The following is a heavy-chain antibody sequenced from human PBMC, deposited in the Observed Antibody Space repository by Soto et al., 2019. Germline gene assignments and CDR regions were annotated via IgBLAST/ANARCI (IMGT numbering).Heavy chain of an antibody. CDR2: ITPLFGKP. CDR1: GGIFSNYG. J-gene: IGHJ5*02. CDR3: ALFESDDYVWGSFLS. Sequence: GASVKVSCKASGGIFSNYGFSWVRQAPGQGLEWMGGITPLFGKPSYAQKFQGRLIISADASTNRAYLDLYSLTPEDAGIYYGALFESDDYVWGSFLSWGQGTPVTVSS. V-gene: IGHV1-69*13. D-gene: IGHD3-16*01.